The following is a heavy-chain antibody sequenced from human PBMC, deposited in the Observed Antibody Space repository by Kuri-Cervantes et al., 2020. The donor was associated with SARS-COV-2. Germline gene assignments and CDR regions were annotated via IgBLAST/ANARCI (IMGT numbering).Heavy chain of an antibody. CDR2: INHRGST. CDR1: GVTFGDYA. J-gene: IGHJ6*02. Sequence: ESLQISCTASGVTFGDYAMSWVRQPPGKGLEWIGEINHRGSTNYNPSLKSRVTISVDTSKNQFSLKLSSVTASDTAVYYCARKFAVMDVWGQGTTVTVSS. V-gene: IGHV4-34*01. CDR3: ARKFAVMDV.